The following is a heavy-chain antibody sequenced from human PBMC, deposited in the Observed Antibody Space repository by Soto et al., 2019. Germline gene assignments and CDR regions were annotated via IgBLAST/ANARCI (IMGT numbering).Heavy chain of an antibody. CDR1: GGSISSSSYY. CDR2: IYYSGST. J-gene: IGHJ5*02. CDR3: ARHLGEGSSGWSFNWFDP. D-gene: IGHD6-19*01. Sequence: SETLSLTCTVSGGSISSSSYYWGWIRQPPGKGLEWIGSIYYSGSTYYNPSLKSRVPISVDTSKNQFSLKLSSVTAADTAVYYCARHLGEGSSGWSFNWFDPWGQGTLVTVSS. V-gene: IGHV4-39*01.